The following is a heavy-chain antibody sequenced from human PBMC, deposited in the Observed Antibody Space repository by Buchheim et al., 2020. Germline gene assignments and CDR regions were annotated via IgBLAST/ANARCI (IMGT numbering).Heavy chain of an antibody. J-gene: IGHJ4*02. Sequence: QVQLVESGGGVVQPGRSLRLSCAASGFTFSSYAMHWVRQAPGKGLEWVAVISYDGSNKYYADSVKGRFTISRDNSKNTLYLQMNSLRAEDTAVYYCARDRSAARPFDYWGQGTL. CDR3: ARDRSAARPFDY. CDR2: ISYDGSNK. V-gene: IGHV3-30-3*01. CDR1: GFTFSSYA. D-gene: IGHD6-6*01.